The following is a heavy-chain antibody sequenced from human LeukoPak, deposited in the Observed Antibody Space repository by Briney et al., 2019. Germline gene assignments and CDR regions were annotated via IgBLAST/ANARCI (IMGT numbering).Heavy chain of an antibody. CDR1: GFTVSSNY. CDR2: IYSGGST. J-gene: IGHJ4*02. D-gene: IGHD4-11*01. CDR3: ARAFDYRFDY. Sequence: GGSLRLSCAASGFTVSSNYMSWVRQAPGKGLEWVSYIYSGGSTFYADSVKGRFTISRDNSKNTLYLQMNSLRAEDTAVYYCARAFDYRFDYWGQGTLVTVSS. V-gene: IGHV3-53*01.